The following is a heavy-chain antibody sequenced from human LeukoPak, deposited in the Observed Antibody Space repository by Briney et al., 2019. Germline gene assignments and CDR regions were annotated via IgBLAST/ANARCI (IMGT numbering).Heavy chain of an antibody. D-gene: IGHD1-7*01. CDR3: ARHTGGTMYSY. J-gene: IGHJ4*02. CDR2: INHSGST. Sequence: SETLSLTCAVYGGSFSGYYWSWIRQPPGKGLEWIGEINHSGSTNYNPSLKSRVTISVDTSKNQFSLKLSSVTATDTAVYYCARHTGGTMYSYWGQGTLVTVS. CDR1: GGSFSGYY. V-gene: IGHV4-34*01.